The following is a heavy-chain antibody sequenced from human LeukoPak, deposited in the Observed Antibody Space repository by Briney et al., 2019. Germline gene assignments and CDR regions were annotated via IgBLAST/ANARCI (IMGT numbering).Heavy chain of an antibody. V-gene: IGHV4-61*01. CDR3: ASTEISLAAYYFDY. CDR1: GGSVSSGSYY. Sequence: SETLSLTCTVSGGSVSSGSYYWSWIRQPPGKGLEWIGYIYYSGSTNYNPSLKSRFTISVDTSKNQFSLKLSSVTAADTAVYYCASTEISLAAYYFDYWGQGTLATVSS. D-gene: IGHD2-15*01. J-gene: IGHJ4*02. CDR2: IYYSGST.